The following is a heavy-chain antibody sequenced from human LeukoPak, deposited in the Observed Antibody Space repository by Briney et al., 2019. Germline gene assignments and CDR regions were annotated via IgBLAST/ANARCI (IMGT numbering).Heavy chain of an antibody. CDR2: INHSGST. J-gene: IGHJ4*02. CDR1: GGSFSGYY. CDR3: ARGPIAAAELDY. Sequence: SETLSLTCAVYGGSFSGYYWSWIRQPAGKGLEWIGEINHSGSTNYNPSLKSRVTISVDTSKNQFSLKLSSVTAADTAVYYCARGPIAAAELDYWGQGTLVTVSS. D-gene: IGHD6-13*01. V-gene: IGHV4-34*01.